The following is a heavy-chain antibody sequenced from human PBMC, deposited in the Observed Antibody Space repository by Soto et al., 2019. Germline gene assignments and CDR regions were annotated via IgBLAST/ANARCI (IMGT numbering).Heavy chain of an antibody. J-gene: IGHJ4*02. D-gene: IGHD6-13*01. CDR2: ISGSGGST. Sequence: GGSLRLSCAASGFTFSSYAMSWVRQAPGKGLEWVSAISGSGGSTYYADSVKGRFTISRDNSKNTLYLQMNSLRAEDTAVYYCAKVPLLFWYLTYLDYWGQGTLVTVSS. CDR3: AKVPLLFWYLTYLDY. CDR1: GFTFSSYA. V-gene: IGHV3-23*01.